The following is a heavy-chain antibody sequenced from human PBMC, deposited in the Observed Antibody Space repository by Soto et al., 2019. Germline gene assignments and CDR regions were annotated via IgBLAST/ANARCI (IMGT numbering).Heavy chain of an antibody. V-gene: IGHV6-1*01. D-gene: IGHD1-1*01. J-gene: IGHJ6*03. CDR3: ARGAWDDVTGRYYMDV. Sequence: QVQLQQSGPGLVKPSQTLSLTCDLSGDSVSSNSAAWNWIRQTPSSGLEWRGRTYYRTKWYIDYAVAVKSRITVTPDTSKNQLSLQLNSVTPEDTAVYYCARGAWDDVTGRYYMDVWGKGTTVTVSS. CDR2: TYYRTKWYI. CDR1: GDSVSSNSAA.